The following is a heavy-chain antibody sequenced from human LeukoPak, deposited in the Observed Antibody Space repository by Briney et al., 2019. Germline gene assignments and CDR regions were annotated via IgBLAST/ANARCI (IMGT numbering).Heavy chain of an antibody. V-gene: IGHV3-48*04. D-gene: IGHD5-12*01. Sequence: GGSLRLSCAASGFTFSSYAMSWVRQAPGKGMEWVAYISPNGQNIHYADSVKGRSTISRDNAKNSLFLQVNSLRAEDTAVYYCATESGWLFDYWGQGTLVTVSS. CDR1: GFTFSSYA. CDR3: ATESGWLFDY. J-gene: IGHJ4*02. CDR2: ISPNGQNI.